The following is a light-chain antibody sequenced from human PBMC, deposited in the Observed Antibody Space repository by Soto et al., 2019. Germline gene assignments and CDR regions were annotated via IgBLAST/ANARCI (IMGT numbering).Light chain of an antibody. V-gene: IGKV1-5*01. Sequence: DIQMTQSPSTLSASVGDRVTITCRASQSLSNWLAWYQQKPGKAPKLLIYDASSLESGVPSRFSGSGSGTEFTLTISSLQPDDFATYYCQQYNSYSSMFGQGTKVDI. J-gene: IGKJ1*01. CDR3: QQYNSYSSM. CDR1: QSLSNW. CDR2: DAS.